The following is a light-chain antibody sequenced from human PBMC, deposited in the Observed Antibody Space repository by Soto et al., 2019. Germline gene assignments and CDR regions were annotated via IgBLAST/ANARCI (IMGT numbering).Light chain of an antibody. CDR3: QQRINWPVT. J-gene: IGKJ3*01. V-gene: IGKV3-15*01. CDR2: GAS. Sequence: EIVMTQSPATLSVSPGERATLSCRASQSVSSNLAWYQQKPGQAPRLLIYGASTRATGIPARFSGSGSGTDFTLTISSLEPEDYAVYYCQQRINWPVTFGPGTKVDIK. CDR1: QSVSSN.